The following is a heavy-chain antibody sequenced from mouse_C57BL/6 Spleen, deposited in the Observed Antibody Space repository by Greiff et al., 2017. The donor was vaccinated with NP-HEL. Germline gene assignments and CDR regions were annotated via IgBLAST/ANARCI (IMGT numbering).Heavy chain of an antibody. CDR1: GYTFTSYW. D-gene: IGHD1-1*01. J-gene: IGHJ2*01. CDR3: ARGTTIVAVDY. CDR2: IDPSDSYT. V-gene: IGHV1-69*01. Sequence: QVQLQQPGAELVMPGASVKLSCKASGYTFTSYWMHWVKQRPGQGLEWIGEIDPSDSYTNYNQKFKGKSTLTVDKSSSTAYMQLSSLTSEDSAVYYGARGTTIVAVDYWGQGTTLTVSS.